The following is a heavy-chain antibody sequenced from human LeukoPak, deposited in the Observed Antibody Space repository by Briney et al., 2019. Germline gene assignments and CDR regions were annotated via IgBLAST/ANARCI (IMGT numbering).Heavy chain of an antibody. Sequence: GSSVEVSCKASGGTFSSYAISWVRQAPGQGLEWMGGIIPIFGTANYAQKFQGRVTITADESTSTAYMELRSLRSDDTAVYYCARQWAAAGRNAFDIWGQGTMVTVSS. CDR1: GGTFSSYA. CDR3: ARQWAAAGRNAFDI. CDR2: IIPIFGTA. J-gene: IGHJ3*02. V-gene: IGHV1-69*01. D-gene: IGHD6-13*01.